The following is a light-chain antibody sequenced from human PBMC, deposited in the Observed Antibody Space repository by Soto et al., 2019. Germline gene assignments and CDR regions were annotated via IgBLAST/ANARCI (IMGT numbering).Light chain of an antibody. V-gene: IGKV3-11*01. CDR1: QSVSNY. J-gene: IGKJ1*01. CDR3: RQGGNWPPT. Sequence: EIVLTQSPATLSLSPGERATLSCRASQSVSNYLAWYQQKPGQAPRLLIYDTSNRASGIPARFSGSGSGTDFTLAITSLEPEDFGVFYCRQGGNWPPTFGQGTKVEIK. CDR2: DTS.